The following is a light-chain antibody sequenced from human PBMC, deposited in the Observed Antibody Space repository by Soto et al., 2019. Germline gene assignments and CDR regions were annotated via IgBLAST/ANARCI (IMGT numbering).Light chain of an antibody. Sequence: EIVLTQSPATLSLSPGERATLSCRASQSVSNYLAWYQQKPGQAPRLLIYAASNRATGIPARFSGSGSGTDFTLTISSLEPEDFVFYYCQQRSNWPPGPFGQGTKVDI. V-gene: IGKV3-11*01. CDR3: QQRSNWPPGP. CDR2: AAS. CDR1: QSVSNY. J-gene: IGKJ1*01.